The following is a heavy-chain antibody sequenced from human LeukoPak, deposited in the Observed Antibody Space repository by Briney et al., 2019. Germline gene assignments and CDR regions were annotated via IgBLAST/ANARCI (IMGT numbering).Heavy chain of an antibody. CDR1: GGSFSGYY. CDR2: INHSGST. CDR3: ARGATYYYGSENYYNY. D-gene: IGHD3-10*01. V-gene: IGHV4-34*01. J-gene: IGHJ4*02. Sequence: PSETLSLTCAVYGGSFSGYYWSWIRQPPGKGLEWIGEINHSGSTNYNPSLKSRVTISADTSKNQFSLKVTSVTAADTAVYYCARGATYYYGSENYYNYWGQGTLVTVSS.